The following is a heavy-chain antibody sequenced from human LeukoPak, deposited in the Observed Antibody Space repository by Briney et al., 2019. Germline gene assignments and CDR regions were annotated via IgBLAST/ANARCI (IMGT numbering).Heavy chain of an antibody. Sequence: PSETLSLTCTVSGGSISSSSYYWGWIRQPPGKGLEWIGSIYYSGSTYYNPSLKSRVTISVDTSKNQFSLKLSSVTAADTAVYYCALMPTTLPQLAAGYWGQGTLVTVSS. V-gene: IGHV4-39*01. D-gene: IGHD6-6*01. CDR2: IYYSGST. J-gene: IGHJ4*02. CDR3: ALMPTTLPQLAAGY. CDR1: GGSISSSSYY.